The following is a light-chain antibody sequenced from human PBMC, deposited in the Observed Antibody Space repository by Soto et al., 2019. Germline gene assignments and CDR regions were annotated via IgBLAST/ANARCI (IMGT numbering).Light chain of an antibody. CDR2: AAS. CDR1: QSISRY. CDR3: QQSYSTLT. V-gene: IGKV1-39*01. Sequence: DIQMTQSPSSLSASVGDRVTITCRASQSISRYLNWYQQKPGKAPKLLLYAASSLQSGVPSRFSGSGSGTDFTLTISSLQPEDFATYYCQQSYSTLTFGGGTKVEIK. J-gene: IGKJ4*01.